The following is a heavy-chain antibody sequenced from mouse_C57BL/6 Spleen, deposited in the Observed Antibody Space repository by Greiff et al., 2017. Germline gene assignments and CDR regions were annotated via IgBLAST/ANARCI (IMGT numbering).Heavy chain of an antibody. CDR1: GFSLTSYG. J-gene: IGHJ4*01. CDR3: ARDGYDAYYYAMDY. CDR2: IWSGGSK. V-gene: IGHV2-2*01. Sequence: QVQLQQSGPGLVQPSQSLSITCTVSGFSLTSYGVHWVRQTPGKGLEWLGVIWSGGSKDYNAAFISRLSISKDNSKRQVFFKMNSLQADDTAIYYCARDGYDAYYYAMDYWGQGTSVTVSS. D-gene: IGHD2-2*01.